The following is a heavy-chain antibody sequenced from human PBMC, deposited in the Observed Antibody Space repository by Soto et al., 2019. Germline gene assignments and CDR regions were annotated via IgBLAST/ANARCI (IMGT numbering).Heavy chain of an antibody. J-gene: IGHJ4*02. CDR1: GFTFSGSW. D-gene: IGHD6-19*01. CDR3: AGGMGGWPF. Sequence: EVQLVESGGGLVQPGGSLRLSCAASGFTFSGSWMHWVRQTPGKGLVWVSHINTDGSFANYADSVQGRFTISRDNAKITLYLQMSSLRADDTAVYFCAGGMGGWPFWGQGTLVTVSS. V-gene: IGHV3-74*01. CDR2: INTDGSFA.